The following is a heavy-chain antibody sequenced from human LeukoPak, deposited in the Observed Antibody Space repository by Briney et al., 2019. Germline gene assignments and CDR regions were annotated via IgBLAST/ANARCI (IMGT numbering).Heavy chain of an antibody. CDR3: TRKLGSSNWFDP. J-gene: IGHJ5*02. V-gene: IGHV3-48*03. CDR2: ISTTGTTI. CDR1: GFTFSNYA. Sequence: PGGSLRLSCAASGFTFSNYAVSWVRQAPGQGLEWVSYISTTGTTIHYADSVKGRFTISRDNAKKSLYLQMNSLRAEDTAVYYCTRKLGSSNWFDPWGQGTLVTVSS. D-gene: IGHD1-26*01.